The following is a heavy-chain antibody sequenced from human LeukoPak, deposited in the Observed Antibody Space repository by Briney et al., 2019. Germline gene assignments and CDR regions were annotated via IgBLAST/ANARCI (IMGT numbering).Heavy chain of an antibody. CDR2: IIPIFGTA. CDR1: GGTFSSYA. CDR3: ARSTSAPPGSGYYTALRGNYYFDY. V-gene: IGHV1-69*13. D-gene: IGHD3-3*01. Sequence: SVKVSCKASGGTFSSYAISWVRQAPGQGLEWMGGIIPIFGTANYAQKFQGRVTIAADESTSTAYMELSSLRSEDTAVYYCARSTSAPPGSGYYTALRGNYYFDYWGQGTLVTVSS. J-gene: IGHJ4*02.